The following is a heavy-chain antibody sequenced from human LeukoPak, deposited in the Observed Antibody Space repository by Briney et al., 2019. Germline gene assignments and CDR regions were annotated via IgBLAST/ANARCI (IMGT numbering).Heavy chain of an antibody. V-gene: IGHV3-74*01. D-gene: IGHD6-13*01. CDR1: GFTFSNYW. CDR2: VNNDGSST. Sequence: RGSLRLSCAASGFTFSNYWMNWVRQAPGKGLVWVSRVNNDGSSTSYADSVKGRFTISRDNTKNTLYLQMNSLRAEDTAVYYCARDLNDLLQNYRSTWYPADYWGQGTLVTVSS. J-gene: IGHJ4*02. CDR3: ARDLNDLLQNYRSTWYPADY.